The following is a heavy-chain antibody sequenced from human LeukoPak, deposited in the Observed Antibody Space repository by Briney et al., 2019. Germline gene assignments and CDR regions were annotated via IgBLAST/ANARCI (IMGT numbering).Heavy chain of an antibody. J-gene: IGHJ5*02. Sequence: GASVKVSCKACVYTFTGYYMHWVRQAPAQGLEGMGCINPNSGGTNYAQKFQGRVTMTRDTSISTAYMQLSRLRSDDTAVYYCAGGARLLRGWFDPWGQGTLVTVSS. CDR1: VYTFTGYY. CDR2: INPNSGGT. D-gene: IGHD2/OR15-2a*01. V-gene: IGHV1-2*02. CDR3: AGGARLLRGWFDP.